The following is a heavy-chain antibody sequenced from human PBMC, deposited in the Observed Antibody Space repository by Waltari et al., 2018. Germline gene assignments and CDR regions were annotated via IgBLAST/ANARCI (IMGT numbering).Heavy chain of an antibody. CDR2: VEHGGSA. D-gene: IGHD1-26*01. V-gene: IGHV4-34*02. Sequence: QVQLQQWGAGLLKPSETLSLTCGVSGGSFSGYYWGWIRKPPGKWLEWIGEVEHGGSATSHPSLHSRVTMSVDTSSNQFSLKMISVTAADTAVYYCARGNGGYSDWGPGALVAVSS. CDR3: ARGNGGYSD. CDR1: GGSFSGYY. J-gene: IGHJ4*02.